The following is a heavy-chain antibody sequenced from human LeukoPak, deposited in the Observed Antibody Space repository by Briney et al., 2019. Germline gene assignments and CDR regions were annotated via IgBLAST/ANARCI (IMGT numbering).Heavy chain of an antibody. Sequence: GGSLRLSCAASGFTFNNYAMTWVRQAPGKGLEWVSVIYSGGSTYYADSVKGRFTISRGNSKNTLYLQMNSLRAEDTAVYYCARELVLEAGYYGMDVWGQGTTVTVSS. D-gene: IGHD2-15*01. CDR3: ARELVLEAGYYGMDV. CDR2: IYSGGST. J-gene: IGHJ6*02. CDR1: GFTFNNYA. V-gene: IGHV3-53*01.